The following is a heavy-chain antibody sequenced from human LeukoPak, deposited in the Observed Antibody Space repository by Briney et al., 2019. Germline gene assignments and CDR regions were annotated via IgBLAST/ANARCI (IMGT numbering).Heavy chain of an antibody. J-gene: IGHJ4*02. CDR3: VSPRGFSYGYFDY. Sequence: SETLSLTCTVSGGSISSSSAFWGWIRQPPGKGLEWIGSIYYSKNTYYNPSLKSRVTISADTSKNQFSLTLGSVSATDTAVYYCVSPRGFSYGYFDYWGQGTLVTVSS. CDR2: IYYSKNT. V-gene: IGHV4-39*01. CDR1: GGSISSSSAF. D-gene: IGHD5-18*01.